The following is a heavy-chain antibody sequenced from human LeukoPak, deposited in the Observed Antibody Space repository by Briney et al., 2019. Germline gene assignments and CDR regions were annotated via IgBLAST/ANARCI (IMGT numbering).Heavy chain of an antibody. Sequence: GSLRLSCAASGFTFSSYAMSWVRQAPGKGLEWIGSIYYSGSTYYNPSLKSRVTISVDTSKNQFSLKLSSVTAADTAVYYCARPSGSYFGGIDYWGQGTLVTVPS. J-gene: IGHJ4*02. CDR1: GFTFSSYA. D-gene: IGHD1-26*01. V-gene: IGHV4-39*01. CDR2: IYYSGST. CDR3: ARPSGSYFGGIDY.